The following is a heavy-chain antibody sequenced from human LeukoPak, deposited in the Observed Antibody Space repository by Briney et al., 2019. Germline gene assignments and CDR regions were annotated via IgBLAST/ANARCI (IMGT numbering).Heavy chain of an antibody. D-gene: IGHD3-9*01. CDR1: GFTFSSYG. Sequence: GGSLRLSCAASGFTFSSYGMHWVRQAPGKGLEWVAFIRFDGTIKHYADSVRGRFTISRDNSKNTLYLQMNSLRAEDTAVYSCANGPHYQILTGYYKVRSHLDYWGQGTLVTVSS. J-gene: IGHJ4*02. CDR3: ANGPHYQILTGYYKVRSHLDY. V-gene: IGHV3-30*02. CDR2: IRFDGTIK.